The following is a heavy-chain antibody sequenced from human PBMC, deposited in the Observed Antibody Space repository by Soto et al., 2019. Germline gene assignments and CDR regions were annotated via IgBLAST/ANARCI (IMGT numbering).Heavy chain of an antibody. CDR1: GYTFTGYY. CDR3: ASAYSSGWYLNYYYGMDV. J-gene: IGHJ6*02. D-gene: IGHD6-19*01. Sequence: ASVKVSCKASGYTFTGYYMHWVRQAPGQGLEWMGWINPNSGGTNYAQKFQGRVTMTRDTSISTAYMELSRLRSDDTAVYYCASAYSSGWYLNYYYGMDVWGQGTTVTVSS. V-gene: IGHV1-2*02. CDR2: INPNSGGT.